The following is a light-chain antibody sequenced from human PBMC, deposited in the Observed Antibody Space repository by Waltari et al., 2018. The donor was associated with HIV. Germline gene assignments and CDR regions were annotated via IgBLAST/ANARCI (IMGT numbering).Light chain of an antibody. CDR3: SSYTSSSTLN. V-gene: IGLV2-14*03. CDR1: SSDVGGYHY. Sequence: SALTQHPSESGSPEQSITSACTGTSSDVGGYHYAPWYQQHPGKAPKRMIYDVRNRPSGVSNRFSGSKSCNTASLTISGLQAEDEADYYCSSYTSSSTLNFGGGTKLTVL. CDR2: DVR. J-gene: IGLJ2*01.